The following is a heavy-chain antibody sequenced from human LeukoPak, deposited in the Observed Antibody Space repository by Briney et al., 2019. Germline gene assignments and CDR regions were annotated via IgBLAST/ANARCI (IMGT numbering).Heavy chain of an antibody. CDR3: AKDVAPDSGWDLDY. J-gene: IGHJ4*02. CDR1: GFTFSTYS. V-gene: IGHV3-23*05. CDR2: IYNSGSRT. D-gene: IGHD6-19*01. Sequence: GGSLRLSCAASGFTFSTYSMTWVRQAPGKGLEWVSSIYNSGSRTFYGDSVKGRFTVSRDNSKNTLYLQMNSLRAEDTAVYYCAKDVAPDSGWDLDYWGQGTLVTVSS.